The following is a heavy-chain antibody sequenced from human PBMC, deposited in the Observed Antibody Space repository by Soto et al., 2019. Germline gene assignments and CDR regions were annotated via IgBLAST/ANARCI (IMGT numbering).Heavy chain of an antibody. Sequence: EVQLLESGGGLVQPGGSLRLSCAASGFTFSNYAMSWVRQAPGKGLDWVSVISGSGGSTYYADSVKGRFTISRDNSKNTLYPQLNSLRAEDTAIYYCAKPAGGSWYYLDYWGQGTLVTVSS. J-gene: IGHJ4*02. CDR1: GFTFSNYA. CDR3: AKPAGGSWYYLDY. D-gene: IGHD6-13*01. CDR2: ISGSGGST. V-gene: IGHV3-23*01.